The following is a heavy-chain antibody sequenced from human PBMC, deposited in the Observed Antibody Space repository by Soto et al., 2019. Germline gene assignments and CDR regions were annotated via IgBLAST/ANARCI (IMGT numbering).Heavy chain of an antibody. J-gene: IGHJ4*02. V-gene: IGHV3-43*01. CDR3: GKDGAVSDYTYLDY. D-gene: IGHD4-17*01. CDR2: ISWDGRST. CDR1: GFTFDDYS. Sequence: PGGSLRLSCAASGFTFDDYSMHWVRQAPGKGLEWVSLISWDGRSTYYADSVEGRFTISRDNSKNSLYLQMNSLTTEDTAFYYCGKDGAVSDYTYLDYWGREPWSPSPQ.